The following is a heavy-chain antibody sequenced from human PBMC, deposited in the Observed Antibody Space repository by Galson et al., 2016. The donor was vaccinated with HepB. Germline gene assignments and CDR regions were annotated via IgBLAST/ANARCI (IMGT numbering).Heavy chain of an antibody. J-gene: IGHJ4*02. V-gene: IGHV4-31*03. D-gene: IGHD4-23*01. CDR2: IFYARAT. Sequence: TLSLTCTVSSAFVTSVGHYCSWVRQRPGKGLEWLAYIFYARATYYNSPLKSRLSISIDTANNPFSLTMTSVTAADTALYYCAKFAFGGPSPYHFDSWGPGTLVTVSS. CDR1: SAFVTSVGHY. CDR3: AKFAFGGPSPYHFDS.